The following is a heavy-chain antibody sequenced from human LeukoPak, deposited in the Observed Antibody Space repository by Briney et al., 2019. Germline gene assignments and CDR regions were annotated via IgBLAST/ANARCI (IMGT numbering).Heavy chain of an antibody. J-gene: IGHJ6*03. V-gene: IGHV4-34*01. CDR3: ARVRTTGYGYYYYYMDV. CDR1: GGSFSGYY. D-gene: IGHD2/OR15-2a*01. CDR2: INHSGST. Sequence: SETLSLTCAVYGGSFSGYYWSWIRQPPGKGLEWIGEINHSGSTNYNPSLKSRVTISVDTSKNQFSLKLSSVTAADTAVYYCARVRTTGYGYYYYYMDVWGKGTTVTVSS.